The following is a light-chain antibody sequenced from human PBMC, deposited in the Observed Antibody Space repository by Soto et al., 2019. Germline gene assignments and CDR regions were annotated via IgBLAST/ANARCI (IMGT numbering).Light chain of an antibody. J-gene: IGLJ1*01. Sequence: QSALTQPASVSGSPGQPITISCTGTSSDVGGYNYVSWYQQHPGKAPKVMIYDVSNRPSGVSNRFSGSKSGNTASLTISGLQAEGEADYYCGSYTTSSTLYVFGTGTKLTVI. CDR1: SSDVGGYNY. V-gene: IGLV2-14*01. CDR3: GSYTTSSTLYV. CDR2: DVS.